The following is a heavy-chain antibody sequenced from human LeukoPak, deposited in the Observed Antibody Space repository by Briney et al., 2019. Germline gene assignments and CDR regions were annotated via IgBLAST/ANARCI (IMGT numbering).Heavy chain of an antibody. Sequence: GGSLRLSCAASGFTFSSYWMSWVRQAPGKGLEWVANIKQDGSEKYYVDSVKGRFTISRDNAKNPLYLQMNSLRAEDTAVYYCARDVPKTIAAVPDDAFDIWGQGTMVTVSS. CDR2: IKQDGSEK. V-gene: IGHV3-7*01. CDR1: GFTFSSYW. J-gene: IGHJ3*02. CDR3: ARDVPKTIAAVPDDAFDI. D-gene: IGHD6-13*01.